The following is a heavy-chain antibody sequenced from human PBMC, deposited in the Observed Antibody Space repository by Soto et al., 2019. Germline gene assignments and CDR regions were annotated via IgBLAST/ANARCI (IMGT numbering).Heavy chain of an antibody. J-gene: IGHJ3*02. Sequence: EVQLLESGGGLVQPGGSLRLSCAASGFTFSSYAMNWVRQAPGKGLEWVSAISGSGGSTYYADSVKGRFTISRDNSKTTLYLQMNSLRAEDTAVYYCAKPIGGYDVFDIWGQGTMVTVSS. CDR2: ISGSGGST. CDR1: GFTFSSYA. V-gene: IGHV3-23*01. D-gene: IGHD3-16*01. CDR3: AKPIGGYDVFDI.